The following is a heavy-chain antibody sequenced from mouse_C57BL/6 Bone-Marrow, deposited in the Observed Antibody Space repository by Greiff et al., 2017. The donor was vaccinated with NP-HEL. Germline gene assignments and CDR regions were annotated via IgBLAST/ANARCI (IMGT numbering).Heavy chain of an antibody. J-gene: IGHJ1*03. CDR2: IDPEDGET. CDR3: ARWGLYQYFDV. V-gene: IGHV14-2*01. D-gene: IGHD3-1*01. CDR1: GFNIKDYY. Sequence: DVKLQESGAELVKPGASVKLSCTASGFNIKDYYMHWVKQRTEQGLEWIGRIDPEDGETKYAPQFQGKAPITADTSSNTAYLQLSSLTSEDTAVYYCARWGLYQYFDVWGTGTTVTVSS.